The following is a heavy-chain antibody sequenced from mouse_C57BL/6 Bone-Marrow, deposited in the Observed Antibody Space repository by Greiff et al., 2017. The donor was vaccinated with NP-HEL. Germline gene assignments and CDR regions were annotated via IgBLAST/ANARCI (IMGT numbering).Heavy chain of an antibody. CDR3: ARGYYGSSYDWYFDV. V-gene: IGHV1-47*01. CDR2: FHPYNDDT. D-gene: IGHD1-1*01. J-gene: IGHJ1*03. CDR1: GYTFTTYP. Sequence: VQLQQSGAELVKPGASVKMSCKASGYTFTTYPIEWMKQNHGKSLEWIGNFHPYNDDTTYNEKFKGKATLTVEKSSSTVYLELSRLTSDDSAVYYCARGYYGSSYDWYFDVWGTGTTVTVSS.